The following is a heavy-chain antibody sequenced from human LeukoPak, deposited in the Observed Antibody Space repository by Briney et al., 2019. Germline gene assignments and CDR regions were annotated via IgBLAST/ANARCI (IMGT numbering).Heavy chain of an antibody. CDR2: LSGGGATT. V-gene: IGHV3-23*01. CDR3: AKSIYDSSGTEDYYYYYMDV. J-gene: IGHJ6*03. Sequence: PGGSLRLSCAASGFTFSKYGMTWVRQAPGKGLEWVSALSGGGATTYYADSVKGRFTISRDNSKNTLYLQMNSLRAEDTAVYYCAKSIYDSSGTEDYYYYYMDVWGKGTTVTVSS. D-gene: IGHD3-22*01. CDR1: GFTFSKYG.